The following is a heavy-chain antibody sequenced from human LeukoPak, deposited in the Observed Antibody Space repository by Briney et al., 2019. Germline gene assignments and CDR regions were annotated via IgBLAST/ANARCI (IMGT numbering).Heavy chain of an antibody. CDR1: GFTFSSYS. CDR2: ISSSSSYI. CDR3: ARVWGYYDSSGYIPWGLDY. Sequence: GGSLRLSCAASGFTFSSYSMNWVRQAPGKGLEWVSSISSSSSYIYYADSVKGRFTISRDNAKNSLYLQMNSLRAEDTAVYYCARVWGYYDSSGYIPWGLDYWGQGTLVTVSS. J-gene: IGHJ4*02. D-gene: IGHD3-22*01. V-gene: IGHV3-21*01.